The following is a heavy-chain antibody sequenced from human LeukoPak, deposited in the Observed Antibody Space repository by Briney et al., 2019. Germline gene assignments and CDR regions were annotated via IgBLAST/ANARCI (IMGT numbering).Heavy chain of an antibody. D-gene: IGHD3-16*01. Sequence: GASVKVSCKASGYTFASYGISWVRQAPGQGLEWMGWISAYNGNTNYAQKLQGRVTVTTDTSTSTAYMELRSLRSDDTAAYYCARVWSHDAFDIWGQGTMVTVSS. CDR1: GYTFASYG. J-gene: IGHJ3*02. CDR3: ARVWSHDAFDI. CDR2: ISAYNGNT. V-gene: IGHV1-18*01.